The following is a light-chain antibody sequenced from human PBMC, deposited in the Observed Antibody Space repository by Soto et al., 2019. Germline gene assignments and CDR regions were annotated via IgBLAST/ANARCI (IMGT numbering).Light chain of an antibody. J-gene: IGLJ1*01. CDR1: SSDVGGYNY. V-gene: IGLV2-14*01. CDR2: EVS. Sequence: QSGRPHPASVSCSPGDSITISCTGTSSDVGGYNYVSWYQQHPGKAPKLMIYEVSNRPSGVSNRFSGSKSGNTASLTISGLQAEDEADYYCSSYTSSSNYVFGTGTKVTVL. CDR3: SSYTSSSNYV.